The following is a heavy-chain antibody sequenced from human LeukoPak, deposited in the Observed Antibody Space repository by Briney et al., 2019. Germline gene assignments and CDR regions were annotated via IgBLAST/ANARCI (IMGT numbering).Heavy chain of an antibody. V-gene: IGHV3-21*01. Sequence: GGSLRLSCAASGFTFSSYWMSWVRQAPGKGLEWVSSISSSSSYIYYADSVKGRFTISRDNAKNSLYLQMNSLRAEDTAVYYCARDTYSSGQIFDYWGQGTLVTVSS. CDR1: GFTFSSYW. CDR3: ARDTYSSGQIFDY. J-gene: IGHJ4*02. D-gene: IGHD6-19*01. CDR2: ISSSSSYI.